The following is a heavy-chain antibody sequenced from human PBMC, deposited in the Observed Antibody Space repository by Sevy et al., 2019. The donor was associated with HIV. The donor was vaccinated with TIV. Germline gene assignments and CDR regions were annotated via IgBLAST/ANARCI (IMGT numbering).Heavy chain of an antibody. Sequence: GGSLRLSCAASGFTFSSYSMNWVRQAPGKGLEWVSYISSSSSTIYYADSVKGRFTISRDNAKNSLYLQMNSLRDEDTAVYYGARESSSSWYDYYYYGMDVWGQGTTVTVSS. J-gene: IGHJ6*02. V-gene: IGHV3-48*02. D-gene: IGHD6-13*01. CDR1: GFTFSSYS. CDR2: ISSSSSTI. CDR3: ARESSSSWYDYYYYGMDV.